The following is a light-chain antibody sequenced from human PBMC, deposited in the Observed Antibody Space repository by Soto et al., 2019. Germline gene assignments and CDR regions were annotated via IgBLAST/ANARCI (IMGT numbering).Light chain of an antibody. Sequence: QSVLTQPPSVSGAPGQRVTISCTGSSSNIGGNYDVHWFQHLPGTAPKLLIYANNNRPAGVPDRFSGSKSGTSASLAITGLQAEDEADYYCQSYDRSLSGYVFGSGTNVTVL. J-gene: IGLJ1*01. V-gene: IGLV1-40*01. CDR2: ANN. CDR1: SSNIGGNYD. CDR3: QSYDRSLSGYV.